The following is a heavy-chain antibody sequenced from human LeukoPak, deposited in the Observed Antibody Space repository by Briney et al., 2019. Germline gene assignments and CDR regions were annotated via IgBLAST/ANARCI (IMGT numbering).Heavy chain of an antibody. CDR3: ARADWLTGPDY. Sequence: GGSLRLSCAASGFTFSSYWMSWVRQAPGKGLVWVSRINSDGSSTSYADSVKGRFTISRDNAKNTLYLQMNSLRAEDTAVYYCARADWLTGPDYWGQGTLVTVSS. J-gene: IGHJ4*02. V-gene: IGHV3-74*01. CDR2: INSDGSST. D-gene: IGHD3/OR15-3a*01. CDR1: GFTFSSYW.